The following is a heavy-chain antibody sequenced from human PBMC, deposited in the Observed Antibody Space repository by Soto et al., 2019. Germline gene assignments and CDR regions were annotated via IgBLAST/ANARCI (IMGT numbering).Heavy chain of an antibody. D-gene: IGHD2-8*01. CDR2: IYYSGSA. Sequence: PSETLSLTCTVSGGSISSYYWSWIRQPPGKGLEWIGYIYYSGSANYNPSLKSRVTISVDTSKNQFSLKLSSVTAADTAVYYCARVYGIDLFDYWGQGTLVTVYS. CDR3: ARVYGIDLFDY. J-gene: IGHJ4*02. V-gene: IGHV4-59*01. CDR1: GGSISSYY.